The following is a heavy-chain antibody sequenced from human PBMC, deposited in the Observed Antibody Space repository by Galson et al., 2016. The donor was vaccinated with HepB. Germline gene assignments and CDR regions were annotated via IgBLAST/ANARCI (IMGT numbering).Heavy chain of an antibody. Sequence: SVKVSCKASGFTFKTSAVQWVRQARGQRLEWIGWIVVGSGDSNYEQNFQERVTITRDMSTSTAYMELRSLRSEDTAIHYCAADYGWELEYAFGMWGQGTMVTVSS. J-gene: IGHJ3*02. CDR3: AADYGWELEYAFGM. V-gene: IGHV1-58*01. CDR1: GFTFKTSA. CDR2: IVVGSGDS. D-gene: IGHD1-26*01.